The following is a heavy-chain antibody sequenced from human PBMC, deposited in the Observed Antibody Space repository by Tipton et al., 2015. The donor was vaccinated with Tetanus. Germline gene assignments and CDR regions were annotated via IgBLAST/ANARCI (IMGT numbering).Heavy chain of an antibody. CDR3: ARNGRTVRFLDHGMDV. D-gene: IGHD3-3*01. V-gene: IGHV1-18*04. Sequence: QLVQSGAEVKKPGASVKVSCKASGYTFTSYGISWVRQAPGQGLEWMGWISAYNGNTNYAQKLQGRVTMTTDTSTRPAYMELRSLRSDDTAVYYCARNGRTVRFLDHGMDVWGQGTPVTVSS. CDR1: GYTFTSYG. J-gene: IGHJ6*02. CDR2: ISAYNGNT.